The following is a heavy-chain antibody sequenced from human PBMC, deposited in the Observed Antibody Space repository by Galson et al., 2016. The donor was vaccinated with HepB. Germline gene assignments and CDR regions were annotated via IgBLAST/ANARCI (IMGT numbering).Heavy chain of an antibody. D-gene: IGHD2-2*01. V-gene: IGHV1-18*01. Sequence: SVKVSCKASGFTFTTYGISWVRQAPGQGLEWMGWIRAYNGKKNYAQKLQGRVTMTKDTSTSTAYIELRSLRSDDTAVYYCARDPRKIRYQLLEIYYYYYAMDVWGQGTTVTVSS. J-gene: IGHJ6*02. CDR1: GFTFTTYG. CDR2: IRAYNGKK. CDR3: ARDPRKIRYQLLEIYYYYYAMDV.